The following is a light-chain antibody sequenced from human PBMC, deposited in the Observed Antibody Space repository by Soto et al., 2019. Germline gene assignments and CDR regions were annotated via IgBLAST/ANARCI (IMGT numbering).Light chain of an antibody. CDR1: KLGDKY. V-gene: IGLV3-1*01. J-gene: IGLJ2*01. Sequence: SYELTQPPSVSVSPGQTASITCSGDKLGDKYACWYQQKPGQSPVLVIYQDXKRPSGIPXRFSGSNSGNTATLTISGTQAMXXXXYXCQAWDSNVVFGGGTKLTVL. CDR2: QDX. CDR3: QAWDSNVV.